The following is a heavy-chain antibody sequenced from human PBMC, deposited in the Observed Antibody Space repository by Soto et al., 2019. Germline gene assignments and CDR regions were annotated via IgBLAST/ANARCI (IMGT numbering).Heavy chain of an antibody. CDR3: AREPYGDYGVDY. J-gene: IGHJ4*02. D-gene: IGHD4-17*01. Sequence: GGSLRLSCAASGFTFSSYAMHWVRQAPGKGLEWVAVISYDGSNKYYADSVKGRFTISRDNSKNTLYLQMNSLRAEDTAVYYCAREPYGDYGVDYWGQGTLVTVSS. CDR1: GFTFSSYA. V-gene: IGHV3-30-3*01. CDR2: ISYDGSNK.